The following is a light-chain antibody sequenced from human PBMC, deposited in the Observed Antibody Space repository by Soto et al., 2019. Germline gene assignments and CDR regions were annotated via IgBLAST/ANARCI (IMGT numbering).Light chain of an antibody. V-gene: IGKV1-39*01. CDR2: AAS. Sequence: DIQMTQSPSSLSASVGDRVTITCRASQTIKNYLNWYRQRPGKAPEFLIYAASSLQSGVPSRFSGSGSGTDFTLTISSLQPVDFATYYCQQNFNTPWTFGQGTTVEIK. CDR3: QQNFNTPWT. CDR1: QTIKNY. J-gene: IGKJ1*01.